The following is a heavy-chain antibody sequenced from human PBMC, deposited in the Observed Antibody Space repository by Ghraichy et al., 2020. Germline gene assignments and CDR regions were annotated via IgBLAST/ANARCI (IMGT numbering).Heavy chain of an antibody. D-gene: IGHD3-3*01. CDR1: GYTFTSYG. Sequence: ASVKVSCKASGYTFTSYGISWVRQAPGQGLEWMGWISAYNGNTNYAQKLQGRVTMTTDTSTSTAYMELRSLRSDDTAVYYCARSDDFWSGTYLFDYWGQGTLVTVSS. J-gene: IGHJ4*02. CDR3: ARSDDFWSGTYLFDY. CDR2: ISAYNGNT. V-gene: IGHV1-18*01.